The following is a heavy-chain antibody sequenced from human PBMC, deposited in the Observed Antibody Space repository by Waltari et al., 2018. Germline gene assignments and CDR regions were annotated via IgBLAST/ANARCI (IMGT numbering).Heavy chain of an antibody. CDR3: AGAGRGDSSTRTEYYYYYGMDV. J-gene: IGHJ6*02. CDR2: LIPIYSTA. V-gene: IGHV1-69*13. Sequence: VQLVQSGAAVELPGSSVKVSCQPLGRPFGRYAISWLRQAPGQGFEWLGWLIPIYSTASYAQKCQGRVTTTADESTSTAQMEMSSVRDEDTDEYDSAGAGRGDSSTRTEYYYYYGMDVWGQGTTVTVSS. CDR1: GRPFGRYA. D-gene: IGHD6-13*01.